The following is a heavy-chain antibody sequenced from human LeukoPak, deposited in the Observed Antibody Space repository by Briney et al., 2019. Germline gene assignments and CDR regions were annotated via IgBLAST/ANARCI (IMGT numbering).Heavy chain of an antibody. D-gene: IGHD6-6*01. V-gene: IGHV3-30*03. CDR1: GFTFSSYG. CDR2: ISYDASNK. Sequence: QPGGSLRLSCAASGFTFSSYGMHWVRQAPGKGLEWVAVISYDASNKYYADSVKGRFTISRDNSKSTLYLQMNSLRAEDTAVYYCASKSSPNDFDIWGQGTMVTVSS. CDR3: ASKSSPNDFDI. J-gene: IGHJ3*02.